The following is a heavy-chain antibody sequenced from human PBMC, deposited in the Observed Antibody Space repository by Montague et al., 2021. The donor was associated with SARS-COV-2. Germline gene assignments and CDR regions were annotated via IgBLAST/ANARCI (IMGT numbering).Heavy chain of an antibody. J-gene: IGHJ5*02. Sequence: SETLYLTSDVYGGSFSGYYWSWIRQPPGKGLEWIGEINHSGSTNYNPSLKRRVTISVDTSKNQFSLKLSSVTAADTADYYCARRSRVVTAIWALRTSLSSWFDPWGQGTMVTVSS. CDR3: ARRSRVVTAIWALRTSLSSWFDP. CDR2: INHSGST. V-gene: IGHV4-34*01. D-gene: IGHD2-21*02. CDR1: GGSFSGYY.